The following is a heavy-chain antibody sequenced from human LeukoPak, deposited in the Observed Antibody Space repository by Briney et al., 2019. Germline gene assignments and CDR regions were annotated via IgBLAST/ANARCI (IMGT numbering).Heavy chain of an antibody. CDR3: ARDNGGTAMAYYCYYYMDV. D-gene: IGHD5-18*01. V-gene: IGHV1-2*02. J-gene: IGHJ6*03. CDR2: INPKSGGT. Sequence: ASVKISCKASGYTFTGYCMHWVRQAPGQGLEWMGWINPKSGGTNYAQKFQGRVTMTRDTSISTTYMELSSLRSEDTAVYYCARDNGGTAMAYYCYYYMDVWGKGTTVTISS. CDR1: GYTFTGYC.